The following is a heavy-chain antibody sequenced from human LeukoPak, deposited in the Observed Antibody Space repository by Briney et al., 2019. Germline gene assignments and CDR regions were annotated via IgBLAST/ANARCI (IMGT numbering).Heavy chain of an antibody. Sequence: GASVKVSCKASGYTFTSYYMHWVRQAPGQGLEWMGIINPSGGSTSYAQKFQGRVTMTRDMSTSTVYMELSSLRSEDTAVYYCAGHHYYGSGSYYTLDYWGQGTLVTVSS. CDR3: AGHHYYGSGSYYTLDY. CDR2: INPSGGST. CDR1: GYTFTSYY. D-gene: IGHD3-10*01. V-gene: IGHV1-46*01. J-gene: IGHJ4*02.